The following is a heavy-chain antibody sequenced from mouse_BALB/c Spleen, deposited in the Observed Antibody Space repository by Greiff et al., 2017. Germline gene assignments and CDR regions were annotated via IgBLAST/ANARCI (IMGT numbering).Heavy chain of an antibody. D-gene: IGHD4-1*01. CDR1: GFTFSSFG. Sequence: EVKLMESGGGLVQPGGSRKLSCAASGFTFSSFGMHWVRQAPEKGLEWVAYISSGSSTIYYADTVKGRFTISRDNPKNTLCLQMTSLRSEDTAMYCCARVTGTVYAMDYWGQGTSVTVSS. J-gene: IGHJ4*01. CDR2: ISSGSSTI. V-gene: IGHV5-17*02. CDR3: ARVTGTVYAMDY.